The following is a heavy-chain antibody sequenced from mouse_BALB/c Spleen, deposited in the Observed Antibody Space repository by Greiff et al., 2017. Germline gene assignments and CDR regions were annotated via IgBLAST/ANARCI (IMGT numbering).Heavy chain of an antibody. CDR1: GYTFSSYW. J-gene: IGHJ3*01. D-gene: IGHD1-1*01. CDR3: ARGIYYGSSSFAY. V-gene: IGHV1-9*01. Sequence: QVQLQQSGAELMKPGASVKISCKATGYTFSSYWIEWVKQRPGHGLEWIGEILPGSGSTNYNEKFKGKATFTADTSSNTAYMQLSSLTSEDSAVYYCARGIYYGSSSFAYWGQGTLVTVSA. CDR2: ILPGSGST.